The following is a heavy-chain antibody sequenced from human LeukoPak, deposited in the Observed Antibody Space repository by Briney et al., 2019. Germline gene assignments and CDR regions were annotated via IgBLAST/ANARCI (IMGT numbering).Heavy chain of an antibody. CDR3: ARGPGQLVSYYYYGMDV. Sequence: PSETLSLTCAVYGGSFSGYYWSWLRQPPGKGLEGIGEINHSGSTNYNPSLKSRVTISVDTSKNQFSLKLTSVTAADTAVYYCARGPGQLVSYYYYGMDVWGQGPTVSVFS. J-gene: IGHJ6*02. CDR2: INHSGST. V-gene: IGHV4-34*01. CDR1: GGSFSGYY. D-gene: IGHD6-6*01.